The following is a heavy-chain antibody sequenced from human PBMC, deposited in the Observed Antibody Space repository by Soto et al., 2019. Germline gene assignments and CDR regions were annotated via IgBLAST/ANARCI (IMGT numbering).Heavy chain of an antibody. CDR3: ASEPDHFDY. J-gene: IGHJ4*02. V-gene: IGHV1-69*01. Sequence: SVKVSCKASGYTFSGYYIHWLRQALGQGLEWMGGIIPIFGTANYAQKFQGRVTITADESTSTAYMELSSLRSEDTAVYYCASEPDHFDYWGQGTLVTVSS. CDR1: GYTFSGYY. CDR2: IIPIFGTA.